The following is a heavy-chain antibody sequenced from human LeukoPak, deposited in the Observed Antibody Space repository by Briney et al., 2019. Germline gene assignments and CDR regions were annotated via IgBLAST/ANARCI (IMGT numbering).Heavy chain of an antibody. CDR3: ARLFAGYSYGFYFEY. V-gene: IGHV5-51*01. J-gene: IGHJ4*02. CDR1: GYSFTNYW. D-gene: IGHD5-18*01. Sequence: GESLKISCKGSGYSFTNYWIGWARQMPGKGLEWMGIIYPGDSETRYSPSFQGQVTISADKSISTAYLQWSSLKASDTAMYYCARLFAGYSYGFYFEYWGQGTLVTVSS. CDR2: IYPGDSET.